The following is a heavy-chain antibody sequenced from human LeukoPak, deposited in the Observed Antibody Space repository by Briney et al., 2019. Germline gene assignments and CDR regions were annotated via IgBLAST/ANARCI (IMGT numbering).Heavy chain of an antibody. CDR3: ARHGLTSYDF. V-gene: IGHV4-59*01. CDR1: GCTISIYY. D-gene: IGHD2-21*02. Sequence: SETLSLTCTASGCTISIYYWSWIRQPPGMELEWIGCIYYSGSTNYNPSLKSRVTISVDTSKNQISLKLSSVNAADTAVYFCARHGLTSYDFWGQGTLVTVSS. J-gene: IGHJ4*02. CDR2: IYYSGST.